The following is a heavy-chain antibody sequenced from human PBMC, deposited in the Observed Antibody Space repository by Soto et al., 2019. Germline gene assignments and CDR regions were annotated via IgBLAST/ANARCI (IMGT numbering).Heavy chain of an antibody. Sequence: PSETLSLTCTFSGGSISSSGYYLGWIRQPPGKGLEWIGSINYGGSPYYNPSLKSRVTISVDTSKNQFSLKLSSVTAADTAVYYCARLPHYGDPKAGIWGQGTTVTVSS. CDR2: INYGGSP. CDR1: GGSISSSGYY. D-gene: IGHD4-17*01. CDR3: ARLPHYGDPKAGI. V-gene: IGHV4-39*01. J-gene: IGHJ6*02.